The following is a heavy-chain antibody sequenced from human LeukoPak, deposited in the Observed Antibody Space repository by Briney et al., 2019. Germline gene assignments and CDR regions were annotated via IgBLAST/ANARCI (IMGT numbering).Heavy chain of an antibody. D-gene: IGHD6-19*01. CDR2: IYYSGNT. V-gene: IGHV4-30-4*08. CDR3: AKTVAGYWYFDL. Sequence: SETLSLTCTVSGGSISSGYYYWSWIRQHPGKGLEWIGYIYYSGNTYYNPSLKSRVIISVDTSKDQFSLKLSSVTAADTAVYYCAKTVAGYWYFDLWGRGTLVTVSS. CDR1: GGSISSGYYY. J-gene: IGHJ2*01.